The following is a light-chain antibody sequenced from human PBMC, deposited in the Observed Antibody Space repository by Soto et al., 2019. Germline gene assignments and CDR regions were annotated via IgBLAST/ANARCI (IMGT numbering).Light chain of an antibody. J-gene: IGKJ3*01. CDR1: QSVGSNY. CDR3: QQIGSSPFT. V-gene: IGKV3-20*01. CDR2: GAS. Sequence: IVLTQSPGTLSLSPGERATLSCRAIQSVGSNYLTWYQQIPCQAPRLLIDGASSRATGIPDRFSGSGSGTDFTLTISRLEADDFAGYYCQQIGSSPFTFGPGTKVDIK.